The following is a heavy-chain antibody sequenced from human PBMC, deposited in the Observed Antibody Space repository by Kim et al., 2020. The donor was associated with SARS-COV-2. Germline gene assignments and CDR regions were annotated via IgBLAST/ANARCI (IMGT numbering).Heavy chain of an antibody. J-gene: IGHJ4*02. Sequence: SETLSLTCTVSGDSISSYYWSWIRQPPGKGLEWIGHIFYNGSTTHNPSPKSRVTITVDTSKNQFSLKLSSVTAADTAVQYCARLKMVYTALGYFNYWSQETLVTDSS. V-gene: IGHV4-59*08. D-gene: IGHD5-18*01. CDR2: IFYNGST. CDR1: GDSISSYY. CDR3: ARLKMVYTALGYFNY.